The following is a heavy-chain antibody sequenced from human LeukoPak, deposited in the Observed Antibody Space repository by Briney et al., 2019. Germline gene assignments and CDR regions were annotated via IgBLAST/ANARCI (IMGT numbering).Heavy chain of an antibody. D-gene: IGHD3-22*01. CDR2: INHSGST. V-gene: IGHV4-34*01. CDR1: GGSFSGYY. Sequence: SETLSLTCAVYGGSFSGYYWSWIRQPPGKGLEWIGEINHSGSTNYNPSLKSRVTISVHTSKNQFSLKLSSVTAADTAVYYCARGRYYYDSSGPMASWGQGTVVTVST. CDR3: ARGRYYYDSSGPMAS. J-gene: IGHJ4*02.